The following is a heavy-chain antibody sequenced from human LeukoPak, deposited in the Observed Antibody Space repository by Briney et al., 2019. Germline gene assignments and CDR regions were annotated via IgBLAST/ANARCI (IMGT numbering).Heavy chain of an antibody. Sequence: PGGSLRLSCAASGFTFSSYGMHWVRQAPGKGLEWVAVISYDGSNKYYADSVKGRFTISRDNSKNTLYLQMNSPRAEGTAVYYCAKSGKSGSAVDYWGQGTLVTVSS. CDR1: GFTFSSYG. V-gene: IGHV3-30*18. J-gene: IGHJ4*02. CDR2: ISYDGSNK. D-gene: IGHD1-14*01. CDR3: AKSGKSGSAVDY.